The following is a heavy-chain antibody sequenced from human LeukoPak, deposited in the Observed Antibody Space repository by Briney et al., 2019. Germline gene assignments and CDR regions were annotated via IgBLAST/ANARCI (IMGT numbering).Heavy chain of an antibody. Sequence: SETLSLTCTVSGGSISSNTYSWGWIRQPPGKGLDWIGTIYYSGSTYYNPSLKSRVTISVDTSKNQLSLKLSSVTAADTAVYYCARHWFSGSYYPRYDVWGQGTLVTVSS. CDR2: IYYSGST. CDR3: ARHWFSGSYYPRYDV. D-gene: IGHD1-26*01. J-gene: IGHJ4*02. CDR1: GGSISSNTYS. V-gene: IGHV4-39*01.